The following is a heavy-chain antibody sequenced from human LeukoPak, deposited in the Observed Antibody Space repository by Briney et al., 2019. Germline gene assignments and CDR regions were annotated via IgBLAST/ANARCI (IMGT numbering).Heavy chain of an antibody. CDR3: ARGNGSSNAWYCYFYY. J-gene: IGHJ4*02. Sequence: GGSLRLSCAASGFTFSDYYMTWMRQAPGKGVEWVSYISRSDGSTKYTDSVKGRFTISRDNAKNSLYLQMNSLRAEDTAVYYCARGNGSSNAWYCYFYYWGQGTLVTFSS. D-gene: IGHD6-19*01. CDR2: ISRSDGST. V-gene: IGHV3-11*06. CDR1: GFTFSDYY.